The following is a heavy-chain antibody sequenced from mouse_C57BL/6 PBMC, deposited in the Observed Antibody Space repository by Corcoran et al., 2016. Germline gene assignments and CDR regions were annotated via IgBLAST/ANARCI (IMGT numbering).Heavy chain of an antibody. Sequence: QVQLQQSGPELVKPGASVKISCKASGYSLTSYYIHWVKQRPGQGLEGIGWIYPRDGSTKYNEKFKGKATLTVDTSSSTAYMALHSLTSEDSAVYFCAREGTITTPGYFDVWGTGTTVTVSS. CDR2: IYPRDGST. J-gene: IGHJ1*03. D-gene: IGHD1-1*01. CDR1: GYSLTSYY. CDR3: AREGTITTPGYFDV. V-gene: IGHV1-85*01.